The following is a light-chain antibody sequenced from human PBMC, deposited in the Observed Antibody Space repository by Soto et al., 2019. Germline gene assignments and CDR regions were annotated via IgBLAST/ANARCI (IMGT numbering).Light chain of an antibody. J-gene: IGKJ5*01. CDR3: QQGGNWPLT. CDR2: DAS. V-gene: IGKV3-11*01. CDR1: QSVGSS. Sequence: EIVLTQSPATLSLSPGERATLSCRASQSVGSSLAWYQQKPGQAPRLLVYDASNRATGIPARFSGSGSGTDFTLTISSLEPEDFAVYYCQQGGNWPLTFGQGTRLEIK.